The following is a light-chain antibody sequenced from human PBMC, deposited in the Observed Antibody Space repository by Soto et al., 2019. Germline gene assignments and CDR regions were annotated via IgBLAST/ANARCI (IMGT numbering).Light chain of an antibody. V-gene: IGLV2-14*03. J-gene: IGLJ2*01. Sequence: QSVLTQPASVSGSPGQSITISCTGTSSDVGRYKLDSWYQQHPGKAPKLMIYDVSNRPSGVSNRFSGSKSGNTASLTISGLQAEDEADYYCSSYTTSTTLIFGVGTPLTVL. CDR3: SSYTTSTTLI. CDR1: SSDVGRYKL. CDR2: DVS.